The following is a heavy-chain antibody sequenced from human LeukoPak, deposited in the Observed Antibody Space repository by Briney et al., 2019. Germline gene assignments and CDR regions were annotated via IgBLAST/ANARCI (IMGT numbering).Heavy chain of an antibody. Sequence: GGSLRLSCAASGFTFSNYWMHWVRQAPGKGLVWVSRINSDARSTSYADSVKGRFTISRDNAKNTLYLQMNSLRAEDTAVYYCARARIAVAGIVDYWGQGTLVTVSS. J-gene: IGHJ4*02. CDR1: GFTFSNYW. CDR2: INSDARST. CDR3: ARARIAVAGIVDY. V-gene: IGHV3-74*01. D-gene: IGHD6-19*01.